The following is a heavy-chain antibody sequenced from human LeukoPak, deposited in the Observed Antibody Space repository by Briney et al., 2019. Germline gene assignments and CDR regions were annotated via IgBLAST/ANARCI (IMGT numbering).Heavy chain of an antibody. CDR3: AVHLPGDYLDP. J-gene: IGHJ5*02. V-gene: IGHV1-8*01. CDR2: MNPDSGNT. D-gene: IGHD4-17*01. Sequence: ASVKVSCKASGYTSTIYDINWVRQAAGQGLEWMGWMNPDSGNTDFAQKFQGRVTMTRNTSISTAYMELSSLTSEDTAVYYCAVHLPGDYLDPWGQGTLVTASS. CDR1: GYTSTIYD.